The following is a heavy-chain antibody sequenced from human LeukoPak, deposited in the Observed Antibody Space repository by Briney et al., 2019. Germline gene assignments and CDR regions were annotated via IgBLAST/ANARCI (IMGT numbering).Heavy chain of an antibody. CDR1: GGSISSGDYY. CDR3: ARGWELRYFDY. J-gene: IGHJ4*02. V-gene: IGHV4-30-4*01. CDR2: IFYSGST. Sequence: SQTLSLTCTVYGGSISSGDYYWNWIRQPPGKGLECIGYIFYSGSTYYNPSLKSRVTISGDTSKNQFSLKLSSVTAADTAVYYCARGWELRYFDYWGQGTLVTVSS. D-gene: IGHD4-23*01.